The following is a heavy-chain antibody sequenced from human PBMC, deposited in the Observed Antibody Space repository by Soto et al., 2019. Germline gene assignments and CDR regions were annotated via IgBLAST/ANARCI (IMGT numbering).Heavy chain of an antibody. V-gene: IGHV4-34*01. CDR3: ARGKVLYYYYGMDV. Sequence: SETLSLTCAVYGGSFSGYYWSWIRQPPGKGLEWIGEINHSGSTNYNPSLKSRVTISVDTSKNQFSLKLSSVTAADTAVYYCARGKVLYYYYGMDVWGQGTTVPVSS. J-gene: IGHJ6*02. D-gene: IGHD3-3*01. CDR1: GGSFSGYY. CDR2: INHSGST.